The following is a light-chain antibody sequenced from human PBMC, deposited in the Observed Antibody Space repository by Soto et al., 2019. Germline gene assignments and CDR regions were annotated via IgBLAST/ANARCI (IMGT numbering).Light chain of an antibody. CDR2: QVN. J-gene: IGLJ1*01. Sequence: QSALTQPASVSGSPGQSITISCTGTSSDVGAYNYVSWYQQHPGKAPKLMIYQVNNRPSGVSNRFSGSKSGNTASLTISGLQAEDEADYHCSSFTTSRTYVFGTGTKLTVL. CDR1: SSDVGAYNY. CDR3: SSFTTSRTYV. V-gene: IGLV2-14*01.